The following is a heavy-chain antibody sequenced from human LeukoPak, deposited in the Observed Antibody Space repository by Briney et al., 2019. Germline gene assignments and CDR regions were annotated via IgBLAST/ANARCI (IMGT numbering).Heavy chain of an antibody. CDR3: ARHRGSGWSDY. CDR1: GGSIISYY. V-gene: IGHV4-59*08. J-gene: IGHJ4*02. Sequence: PSETLSLTCTVSGGSIISYYWSWIRQPPGRGLEWIGYIYYSGSTNYNPSLKSRVTISVDTSKNQFSLKLSSVTAADTAVYYCARHRGSGWSDYWGQGTLVTVSS. CDR2: IYYSGST. D-gene: IGHD6-19*01.